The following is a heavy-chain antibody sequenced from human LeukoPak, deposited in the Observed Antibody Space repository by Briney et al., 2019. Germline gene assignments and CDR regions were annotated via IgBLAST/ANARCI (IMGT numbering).Heavy chain of an antibody. D-gene: IGHD3-10*01. CDR1: GFTFSNAW. CDR2: IKSKTDGGTT. J-gene: IGHJ4*02. Sequence: GGSLRLSCAASGFTFSNAWMSWVRQAPGKGLEWVGRIKSKTDGGTTDYAAPVKGRFTISRDNSKNTLYLQMNSLRAEDTAVYYCRGSGSYYPFNYWGQGTLVTVSS. V-gene: IGHV3-15*01. CDR3: RGSGSYYPFNY.